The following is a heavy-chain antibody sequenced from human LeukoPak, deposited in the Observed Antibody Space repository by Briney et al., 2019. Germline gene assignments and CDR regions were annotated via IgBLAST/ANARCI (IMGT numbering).Heavy chain of an antibody. D-gene: IGHD3-22*01. CDR2: ITSNGGTT. V-gene: IGHV3-64D*09. Sequence: GGSLRLSCSASGFTFSSYVMHWVRQAPGKGLEYVSAITSNGGTTYYADSVKGRFTISRDNSKNTLYLQMSSLRAVDTAVFYCVRYYYDSSGYQRYFDYWGQGTLVTVSS. J-gene: IGHJ4*02. CDR1: GFTFSSYV. CDR3: VRYYYDSSGYQRYFDY.